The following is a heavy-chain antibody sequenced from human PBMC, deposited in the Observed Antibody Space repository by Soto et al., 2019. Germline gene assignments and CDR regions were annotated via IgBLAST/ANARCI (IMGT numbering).Heavy chain of an antibody. Sequence: SETLSLTCTVSGGSISSSSYYWGWIRQPPGKGLEWIGSIYYSGSTYYNPSLKSRVTISVDTSKNQFSLKLSSVTAADTAVYYCARITGTTGRYYYYGMDVWGQGTTVTVSS. J-gene: IGHJ6*02. CDR1: GGSISSSSYY. V-gene: IGHV4-39*01. CDR2: IYYSGST. D-gene: IGHD1-7*01. CDR3: ARITGTTGRYYYYGMDV.